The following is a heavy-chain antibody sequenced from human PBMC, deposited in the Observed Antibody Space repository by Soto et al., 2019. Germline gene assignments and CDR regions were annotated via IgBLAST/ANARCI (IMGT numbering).Heavy chain of an antibody. CDR1: GFAFSSYA. CDR2: ISGSGGST. D-gene: IGHD6-13*01. Sequence: GGSLRLSCAASGFAFSSYAMSWVRQAPGKGLEWVSAISGSGGSTYYADSVKGRFTISRDNSKNTLYLQMNSLRAEDTAVYYCAKEPHISSSGNWFDPWGQGTLVTVSS. V-gene: IGHV3-23*01. CDR3: AKEPHISSSGNWFDP. J-gene: IGHJ5*02.